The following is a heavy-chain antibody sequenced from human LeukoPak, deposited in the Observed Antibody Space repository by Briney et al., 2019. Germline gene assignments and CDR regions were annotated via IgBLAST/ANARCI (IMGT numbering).Heavy chain of an antibody. J-gene: IGHJ4*02. Sequence: GGSVKVSCMASRGTFSSYAISWVRQAPGQGLEGMGRIIPILGIANYAQKFQGRVTITADKSTSTAYMELSSLRAEDTAMYYCASAYYDSSGYYRPDFDYWGQGTLVTVSS. V-gene: IGHV1-69*04. D-gene: IGHD3-22*01. CDR1: RGTFSSYA. CDR3: ASAYYDSSGYYRPDFDY. CDR2: IIPILGIA.